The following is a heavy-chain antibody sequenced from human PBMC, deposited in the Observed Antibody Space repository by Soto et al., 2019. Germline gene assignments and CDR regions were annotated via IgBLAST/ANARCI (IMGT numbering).Heavy chain of an antibody. D-gene: IGHD2-2*01. CDR3: ARERYQVISDGMDV. J-gene: IGHJ6*02. CDR2: IGNSGST. CDR1: RGSITSSY. V-gene: IGHV4-4*08. Sequence: LSPTCTVSRGSITSSYCSWTRQPPGTGLEWIAYIGNSGSTNYNPSLKSRVTLSRDTSINTAYLELSRLRFDDAAVYFCARERYQVISDGMDVWGQGTTVTGSS.